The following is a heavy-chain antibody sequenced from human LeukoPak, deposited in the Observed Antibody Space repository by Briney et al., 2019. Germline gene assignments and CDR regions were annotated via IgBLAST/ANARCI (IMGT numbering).Heavy chain of an antibody. D-gene: IGHD6-19*01. CDR3: ARDHPESSGWSSLPYYYYGMDV. CDR1: GFTFSSYA. Sequence: AGGSLRLSCAASGFTFSSYAMHWVRKAPAQGLEWVAVISYDGSNKYYADSVKGLFTISRDNSKNTLYLQMNSLRAEDTAVYYCARDHPESSGWSSLPYYYYGMDVWGQGTTVTVSS. V-gene: IGHV3-30-3*01. CDR2: ISYDGSNK. J-gene: IGHJ6*02.